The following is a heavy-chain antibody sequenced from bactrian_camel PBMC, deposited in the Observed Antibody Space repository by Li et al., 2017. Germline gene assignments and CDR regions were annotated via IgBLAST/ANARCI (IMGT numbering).Heavy chain of an antibody. Sequence: HVQLVESGGGSVQTGETLRLSCLGVGVTFEGADMNWYRQPPGKRCELVASISSDGRTYYTDSVKGRFAISQDNASNTVYLQMNDLQPEDTAMYYCAACWLLYGPKWNDPAEYSYWGQGTQVTVS. CDR3: AACWLLYGPKWNDPAEYSY. J-gene: IGHJ4*01. CDR2: ISSDGRT. D-gene: IGHD1*01. V-gene: IGHV3S55*01. CDR1: GVTFEGAD.